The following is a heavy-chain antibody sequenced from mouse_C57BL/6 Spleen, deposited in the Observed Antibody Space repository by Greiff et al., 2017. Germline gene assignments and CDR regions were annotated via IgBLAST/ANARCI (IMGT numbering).Heavy chain of an antibody. CDR3: ARRGSITTVVATRYFDV. D-gene: IGHD1-1*01. V-gene: IGHV1-18*01. Sequence: EVQLQQSGPELVKPGASVKIPCKASGYTFTDYNMDWVKQSHGKSLEWIGDINPNNGGTIYNQKFKGKATLTVDKSSSTAYMELRSLTSEDTAVYYGARRGSITTVVATRYFDVWGTGTTVTVSS. J-gene: IGHJ1*03. CDR1: GYTFTDYN. CDR2: INPNNGGT.